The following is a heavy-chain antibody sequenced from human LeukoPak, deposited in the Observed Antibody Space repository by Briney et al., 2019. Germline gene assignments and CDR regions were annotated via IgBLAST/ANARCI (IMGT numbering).Heavy chain of an antibody. J-gene: IGHJ4*02. V-gene: IGHV3-74*01. CDR2: INSDGSST. CDR1: GFTFSSCW. CDR3: AREGSYSSSPIDY. D-gene: IGHD6-13*01. Sequence: PGGSLRLSCAASGFTFSSCWMHWVRQAPGKGLVWVSRINSDGSSTSYADSVKGRFTISRDNAKNTLYLQMNSLRAEDTAVYYCAREGSYSSSPIDYWGQGTLVTVSS.